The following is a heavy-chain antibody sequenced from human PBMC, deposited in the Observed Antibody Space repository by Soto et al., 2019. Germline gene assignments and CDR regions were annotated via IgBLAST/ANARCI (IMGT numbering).Heavy chain of an antibody. J-gene: IGHJ4*02. V-gene: IGHV1-18*01. CDR1: GYTFTSYG. CDR3: ARDLSIGLFDY. CDR2: ISAHNGNT. D-gene: IGHD2-21*01. Sequence: QVQLVQSGAEVKKPGASVKVSCKASGYTFTSYGISWVRQAPGQGLEWMGWISAHNGNTKYAQKLQGRVTVTTDTTTSTAYMELRSLRADDTAVYYCARDLSIGLFDYWGQGTLVTVSS.